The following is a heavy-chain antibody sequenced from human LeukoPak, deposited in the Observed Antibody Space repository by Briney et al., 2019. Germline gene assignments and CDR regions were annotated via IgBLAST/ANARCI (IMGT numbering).Heavy chain of an antibody. V-gene: IGHV4-4*07. CDR3: ARDFYGDDGHHPFDY. CDR2: IDTSGST. CDR1: GRFISNYY. J-gene: IGHJ4*02. Sequence: SETLSLTCSVSGRFISNYYGNWLRQPAGEGLEWIGRIDTSGSTNLNTSLKSRITISMDKSKTHFSLNLKSVTAADAAFYYCARDFYGDDGHHPFDYWGQGIQVTVSS. D-gene: IGHD2/OR15-2a*01.